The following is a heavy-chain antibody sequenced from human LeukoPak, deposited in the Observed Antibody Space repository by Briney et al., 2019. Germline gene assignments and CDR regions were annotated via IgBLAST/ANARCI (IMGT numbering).Heavy chain of an antibody. CDR1: GHTFTSYD. CDR3: ARGRYSGSYCSTNNWFDP. Sequence: ASVKVSCKASGHTFTSYDINWVRQATGQGLEWMGWMNPNSGNTGYAQKFQGRVTMTGNTSISTAYMELSSLRSEDAAVYYCARGRYSGSYCSTNNWFDPWGQGTLVTVSS. D-gene: IGHD1-26*01. J-gene: IGHJ5*02. V-gene: IGHV1-8*01. CDR2: MNPNSGNT.